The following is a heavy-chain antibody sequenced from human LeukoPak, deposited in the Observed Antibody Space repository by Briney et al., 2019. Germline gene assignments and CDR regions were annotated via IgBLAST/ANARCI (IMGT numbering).Heavy chain of an antibody. J-gene: IGHJ1*01. CDR1: GYTFTSYG. V-gene: IGHV1-18*01. D-gene: IGHD2-15*01. Sequence: ASVKVSCKASGYTFTSYGISWVRQAPGQGLEWMGWISAYNGNTNYAQKLQGRVTMTTDTSTSTAYMELRSLRSDDTAVYYCARGRYCSGGSCYYLTEYFQHWGQGTLVTVSS. CDR2: ISAYNGNT. CDR3: ARGRYCSGGSCYYLTEYFQH.